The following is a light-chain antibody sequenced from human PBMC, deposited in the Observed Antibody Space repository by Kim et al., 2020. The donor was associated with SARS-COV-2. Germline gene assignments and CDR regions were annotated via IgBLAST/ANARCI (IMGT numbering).Light chain of an antibody. V-gene: IGLV6-57*03. J-gene: IGLJ3*02. CDR3: QSYDISNHWV. CDR1: SGSIVNNF. CDR2: EDD. Sequence: LTQPHSVSESPGKTVTISCTRSSGSIVNNFVQWYQHRPGSAPTTVIYEDDQRPSGVPDRFSGSIDSSSNSASLTISALKTEDEADYYCQSYDISNHWVFGGGTKLTVL.